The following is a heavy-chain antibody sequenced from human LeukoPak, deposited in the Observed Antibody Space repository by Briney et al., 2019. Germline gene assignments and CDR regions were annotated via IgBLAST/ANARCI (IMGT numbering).Heavy chain of an antibody. V-gene: IGHV4-59*03. J-gene: IGHJ2*01. CDR1: HDSFSSDY. CDR3: AKSDPAVTTTDWYFDL. D-gene: IGHD4-17*01. CDR2: ISYSGET. Sequence: SETLSLTCTASHDSFSSDYWSWIRQSPGKGLEWIGYISYSGETKYSPSLKRRVTISGDRSKNTFSLRMTSVTAADTAVYFCAKSDPAVTTTDWYFDLWGRGTLVTVSS.